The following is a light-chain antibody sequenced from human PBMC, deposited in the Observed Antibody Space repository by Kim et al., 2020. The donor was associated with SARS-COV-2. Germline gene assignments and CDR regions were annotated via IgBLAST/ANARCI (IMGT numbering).Light chain of an antibody. V-gene: IGKV3-20*01. J-gene: IGKJ2*01. Sequence: PGERATLSCRASQSVSSTYVAWYQRKLGQAPSLLVFASSSRTAGTPDRFSGSGSGTDFTLTISRVEPDDFAVYYCQLFSSSPPAYTFGQGTKLEI. CDR3: QLFSSSPPAYT. CDR1: QSVSSTY. CDR2: ASS.